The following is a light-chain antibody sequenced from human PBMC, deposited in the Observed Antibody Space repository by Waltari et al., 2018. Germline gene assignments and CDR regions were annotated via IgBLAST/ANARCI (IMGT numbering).Light chain of an antibody. CDR3: SSYTTTSSWV. CDR2: DVS. Sequence: QSALTQPASVSGSPGQSITISCTGTSGDIGNYKFVSWYQQEPGRAPKLIVYDVSQRASGVSNRFSGSKSGNTASLTISGVQAEDEADYYYSSYTTTSSWVFGGGTKLTVL. CDR1: SGDIGNYKF. J-gene: IGLJ3*02. V-gene: IGLV2-14*01.